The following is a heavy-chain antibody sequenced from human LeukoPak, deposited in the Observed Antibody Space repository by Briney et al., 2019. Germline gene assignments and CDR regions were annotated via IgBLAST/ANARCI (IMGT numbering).Heavy chain of an antibody. V-gene: IGHV4-59*12. Sequence: SETLSLTCTVSGGSISSYYWSWIRQPPGKGLEWIGYIYYSGSTNYNPSLKSRVTISVDTSKNQFSLKLSSVTAADTAVYYCARESDYGGNSDYWGQGTLVTVSS. J-gene: IGHJ4*02. CDR2: IYYSGST. D-gene: IGHD4-17*01. CDR1: GGSISSYY. CDR3: ARESDYGGNSDY.